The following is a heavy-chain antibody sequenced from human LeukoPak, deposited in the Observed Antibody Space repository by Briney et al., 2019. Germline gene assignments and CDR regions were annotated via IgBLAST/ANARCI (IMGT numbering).Heavy chain of an antibody. CDR2: ISSSSSYI. CDR1: GFTFSSYS. J-gene: IGHJ4*02. D-gene: IGHD3-22*01. V-gene: IGHV3-21*01. Sequence: PGGSLRLSCAASGFTFSSYSMNWVRQAPGKGLELVSSISSSSSYIYYADSVKGRFTISRDNAKNSLYLQMNSLRAEDTAVYYCARDLFHYYDSSGHFDYWGQGTLVTVSS. CDR3: ARDLFHYYDSSGHFDY.